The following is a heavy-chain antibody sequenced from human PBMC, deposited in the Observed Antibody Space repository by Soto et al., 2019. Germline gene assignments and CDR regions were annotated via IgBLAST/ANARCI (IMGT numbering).Heavy chain of an antibody. Sequence: PGESLKISCKGSGYTFTTYWIGWVRQMPGKGLEWMAIIYPYDSDTRYSPSFQGQVTISADKSISTAYLQWSSLKASDTAMYYCARLRAAAGPKFPDYWGQGTLVTVSS. CDR1: GYTFTTYW. J-gene: IGHJ4*02. CDR2: IYPYDSDT. V-gene: IGHV5-51*01. D-gene: IGHD6-13*01. CDR3: ARLRAAAGPKFPDY.